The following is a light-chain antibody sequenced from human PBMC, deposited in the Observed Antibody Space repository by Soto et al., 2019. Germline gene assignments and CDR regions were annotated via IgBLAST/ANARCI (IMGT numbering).Light chain of an antibody. V-gene: IGLV2-8*01. Sequence: QSVLTQPPSASGSPGQSVTISCTGTSSDVGGYNFVSWYQQHPGRAPTLMIYEVSKRPSGVPDRFSGSKSGNTASLTVSGLQAEDEADYYCSSYAGSNRGVFGGGTKLTVL. CDR1: SSDVGGYNF. CDR2: EVS. J-gene: IGLJ3*02. CDR3: SSYAGSNRGV.